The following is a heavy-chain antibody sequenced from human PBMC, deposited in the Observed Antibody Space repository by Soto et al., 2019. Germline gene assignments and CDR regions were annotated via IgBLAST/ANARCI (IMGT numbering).Heavy chain of an antibody. D-gene: IGHD3-22*01. J-gene: IGHJ4*02. V-gene: IGHV4-34*01. CDR1: GGSFSCYY. CDR2: INHSGST. CDR3: AREDYYDSSGYYPLDY. Sequence: SETRSLTWAVYGGSFSCYYWSWIRQPPGKGLEWIGEINHSGSTNYNPSLKSRVTISVDTSKNQFSLKLSSVTAADTAVYYCAREDYYDSSGYYPLDYWGQGTLVTVSS.